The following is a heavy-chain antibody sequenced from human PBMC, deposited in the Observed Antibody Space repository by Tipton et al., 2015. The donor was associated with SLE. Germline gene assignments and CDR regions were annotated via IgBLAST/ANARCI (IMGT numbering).Heavy chain of an antibody. CDR3: TRAVGYGGNSEDFDY. D-gene: IGHD4-23*01. CDR1: GFTFSNYW. Sequence: GSLRLSCAASGFTFSNYWMHWVRQAPGKGLVWVSRLNSDGSTTNYADSVRGRFTISRDNAKNTLYLQMNTLRAEDTAVYYCTRAVGYGGNSEDFDYWGQGTLVTVSS. V-gene: IGHV3-74*01. J-gene: IGHJ4*02. CDR2: LNSDGSTT.